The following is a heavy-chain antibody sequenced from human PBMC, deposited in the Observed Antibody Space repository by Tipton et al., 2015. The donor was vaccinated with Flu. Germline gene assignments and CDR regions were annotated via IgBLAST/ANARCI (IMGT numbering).Heavy chain of an antibody. V-gene: IGHV4-39*07. CDR3: ARALRGPVGATLGY. CDR2: IYYSGSS. CDR1: GGSISSSTYY. D-gene: IGHD1-26*01. J-gene: IGHJ4*02. Sequence: TLSLTCTVSGGSISSSTYYWGRIRQPPGKGLEWIGSIYYSGSSYYNPSLKSRVTISLDTSKNQFSLNLSSVTAADTAVYYCARALRGPVGATLGYWGQGTLVTVSS.